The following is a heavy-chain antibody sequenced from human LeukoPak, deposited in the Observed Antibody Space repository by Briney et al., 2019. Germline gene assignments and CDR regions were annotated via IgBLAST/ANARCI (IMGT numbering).Heavy chain of an antibody. CDR3: ARDQYSSTWYRGAFDV. V-gene: IGHV3-74*01. J-gene: IGHJ3*01. D-gene: IGHD6-13*01. CDR1: GFTFTTSW. CDR2: IESDGTST. Sequence: GGSLRLSCAASGFTFTTSWMHWFRQAPGKGLVWVSRIESDGTSTTYADSVKGRFTISRDNAKNTLYLQMNSLRAEDTAVYYCARDQYSSTWYRGAFDVWGQGTMVSVSS.